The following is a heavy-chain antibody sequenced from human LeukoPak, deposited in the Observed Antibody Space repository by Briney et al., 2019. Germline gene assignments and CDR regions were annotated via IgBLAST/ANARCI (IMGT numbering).Heavy chain of an antibody. V-gene: IGHV1-2*02. D-gene: IGHD3-9*01. Sequence: ASVKVSCKTSGYTFTDYYLHWVRQAPGQGLEWMGWINPNSGGTNYAQKFQARGSMTRDASISTAYMQLSRLRFYDTAVYYCARSPHILTGENFNYWGQGTLLTVSP. CDR1: GYTFTDYY. CDR2: INPNSGGT. CDR3: ARSPHILTGENFNY. J-gene: IGHJ4*02.